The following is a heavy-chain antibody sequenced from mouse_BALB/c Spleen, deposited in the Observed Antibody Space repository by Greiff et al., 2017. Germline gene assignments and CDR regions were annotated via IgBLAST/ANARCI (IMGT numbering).Heavy chain of an antibody. CDR1: GFNIKDTY. D-gene: IGHD1-1*01. Sequence: VQLKESGAELVKPGASVKLSCTASGFNIKDTYMHWVKQRPEQGLEWIGRIDPANGNTKYDPKFQGKATITADTSSNTAYLQLSSLTSEDTAVYYCAPLLFAYWGQGTLVTVSA. CDR3: APLLFAY. CDR2: IDPANGNT. J-gene: IGHJ3*01. V-gene: IGHV14-3*02.